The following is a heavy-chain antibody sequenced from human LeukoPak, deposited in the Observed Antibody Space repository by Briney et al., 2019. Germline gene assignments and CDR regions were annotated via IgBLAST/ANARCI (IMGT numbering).Heavy chain of an antibody. CDR2: INDYGNRI. CDR3: VKDRPGSYAFDI. V-gene: IGHV3-64D*06. D-gene: IGHD3-10*01. CDR1: GFTFITSA. Sequence: GGSLRLSCSASGFTFITSAMHWVRQAPGKGLEYVSSINDYGNRIHYAGSVKGRFSISRDTSTNTLYLQMSSLRPEDTAVYHCVKDRPGSYAFDIWGQGTMVTVSS. J-gene: IGHJ3*02.